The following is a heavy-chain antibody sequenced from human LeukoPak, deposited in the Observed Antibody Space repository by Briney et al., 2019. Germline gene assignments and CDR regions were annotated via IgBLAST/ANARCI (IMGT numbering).Heavy chain of an antibody. Sequence: PSETLSLTCTVSGYSISSGYYWGWIRQPPGKGLEWIGSIYHSGSTYYNPSLKSRVTISVDTSKNQFSLKLSSVTAADTAVYYCARHRSRGYCSGGSCYFVNQVLHYFDYWGQGTLVTVSS. V-gene: IGHV4-38-2*02. J-gene: IGHJ4*02. CDR3: ARHRSRGYCSGGSCYFVNQVLHYFDY. CDR2: IYHSGST. D-gene: IGHD2-15*01. CDR1: GYSISSGYY.